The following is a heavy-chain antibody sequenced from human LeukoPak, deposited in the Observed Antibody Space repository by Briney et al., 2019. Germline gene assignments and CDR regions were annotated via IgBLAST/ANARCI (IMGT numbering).Heavy chain of an antibody. CDR1: GGSLSGYY. CDR2: INHSGST. Sequence: PSETLSLTCAVYGGSLSGYYWSWIRQPPGKGLEWIGEINHSGSTNYNPSLKSRVTISVDTSKNQFSLKLSSVTAADTAVYYCARDPIRPYYYDSSGYGAFDIWGQGTMVTVSS. V-gene: IGHV4-34*01. J-gene: IGHJ3*02. D-gene: IGHD3-22*01. CDR3: ARDPIRPYYYDSSGYGAFDI.